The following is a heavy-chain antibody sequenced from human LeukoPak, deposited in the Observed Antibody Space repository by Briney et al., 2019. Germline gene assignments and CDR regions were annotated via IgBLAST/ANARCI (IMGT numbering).Heavy chain of an antibody. J-gene: IGHJ4*02. CDR1: GFTVSSNC. D-gene: IGHD6-13*01. V-gene: IGHV3-53*01. CDR3: ARSYSSSWLFDY. CDR2: IYSGGST. Sequence: GGSLRLSCAASGFTVSSNCMSWVRQAPGKGLEWVSVIYSGGSTYYADSVKGRFTISRDDSKNTLYLQTNSLRAEDTAVYYCARSYSSSWLFDYWGQGTLVTVSS.